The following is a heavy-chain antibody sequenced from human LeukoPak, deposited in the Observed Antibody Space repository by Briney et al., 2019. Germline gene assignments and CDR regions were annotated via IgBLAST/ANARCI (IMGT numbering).Heavy chain of an antibody. J-gene: IGHJ6*03. CDR1: GGSISSGDYY. Sequence: PSRTLSLTCTVSGGSISSGDYYWSWIRQPPGKGLEWIGYIYYSGSTDYNPSLKSRVTISVDTSKNQFSLKLSSVTAADTAVYYCARVMGSSGYYSSYYYYYMDVWGKGTTVTVSS. CDR3: ARVMGSSGYYSSYYYYYMDV. CDR2: IYYSGST. V-gene: IGHV4-30-4*01. D-gene: IGHD3-22*01.